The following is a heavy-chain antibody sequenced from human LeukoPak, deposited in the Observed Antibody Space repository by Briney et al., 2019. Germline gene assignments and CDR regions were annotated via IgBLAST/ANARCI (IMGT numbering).Heavy chain of an antibody. CDR1: GYTLTELS. CDR2: FDPEDGET. Sequence: EASVKVSRKVSGYTLTELSMHWVRQAPGKGLEWMGGFDPEDGETIYAQKFQGRVTMTEDTSTDTAYMELSSLRSEDTAVYYCATGVVNGDYSRGYYFDYWGQGTLVTVSS. J-gene: IGHJ4*02. D-gene: IGHD4-17*01. V-gene: IGHV1-24*01. CDR3: ATGVVNGDYSRGYYFDY.